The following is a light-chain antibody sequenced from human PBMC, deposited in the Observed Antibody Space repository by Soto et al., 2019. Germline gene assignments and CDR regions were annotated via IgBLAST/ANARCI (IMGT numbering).Light chain of an antibody. CDR3: QQYKNWLPLT. Sequence: EIVMTQSPATLSVSPGETTTLSCRASQSVSSNVAWYQQKPGQAPSLLIYGASTRATDIPPRFSGSGSGTEFTLTITSLQSEDIAVYFCQQYKNWLPLTFGGGTKVEIK. CDR1: QSVSSN. CDR2: GAS. V-gene: IGKV3-15*01. J-gene: IGKJ4*01.